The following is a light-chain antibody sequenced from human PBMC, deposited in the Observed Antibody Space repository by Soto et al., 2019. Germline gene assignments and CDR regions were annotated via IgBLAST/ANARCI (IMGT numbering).Light chain of an antibody. CDR2: GNT. CDR3: QSYDSTLRARYV. J-gene: IGLJ1*01. V-gene: IGLV1-40*01. CDR1: SSNIGAGYD. Sequence: QSALTQPPSVSGAPGQRVTISCTGSSSNIGAGYDVHWYQQRPGTAPKLLIFGNTNRPSGVPDRFSGSKSGTSASLAITGLQAEDEGDYYCQSYDSTLRARYVFGTGTKVT.